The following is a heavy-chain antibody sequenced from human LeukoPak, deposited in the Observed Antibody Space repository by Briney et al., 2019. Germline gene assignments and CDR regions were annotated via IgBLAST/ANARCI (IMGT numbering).Heavy chain of an antibody. J-gene: IGHJ4*02. CDR3: ARGSGPPRRTARLDY. V-gene: IGHV4-34*01. Sequence: PGKGLEWIGEINHSGSTNYNPSLKSRVTISVDTSKNQFSLKLSSVTAADTAVYYCARGSGPPRRTARLDYWGQGTLVTVSS. CDR2: INHSGST. D-gene: IGHD6-6*01.